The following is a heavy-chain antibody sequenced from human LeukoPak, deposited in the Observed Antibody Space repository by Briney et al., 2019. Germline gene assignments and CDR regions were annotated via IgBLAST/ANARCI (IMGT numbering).Heavy chain of an antibody. D-gene: IGHD2/OR15-2a*01. Sequence: GGSLRLSCAASGFTFSSYGMHWVRQAPGKGLEWVTLIWYDGSNKYYADSVKGRLTISRDNSKNALYLQMNSLRAEDTAVYYCAREGPRGNSQFDYWGQGTLVTVSS. CDR3: AREGPRGNSQFDY. CDR2: IWYDGSNK. V-gene: IGHV3-33*08. J-gene: IGHJ4*02. CDR1: GFTFSSYG.